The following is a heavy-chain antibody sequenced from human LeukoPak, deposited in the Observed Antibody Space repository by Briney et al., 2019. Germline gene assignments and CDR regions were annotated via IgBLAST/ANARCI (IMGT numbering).Heavy chain of an antibody. J-gene: IGHJ5*02. CDR3: ARASDFWTDWFDP. V-gene: IGHV1-2*02. D-gene: IGHD3-3*01. CDR2: MNPNSGGT. Sequence: ASVKVSCKASGYTFTSHDINWVRQATGQGLEWMGWMNPNSGGTNYAQKFQGRVTMTRDTSISTAYMELSRLRSDDTAVYDCARASDFWTDWFDPWGQGTLVTVSS. CDR1: GYTFTSHD.